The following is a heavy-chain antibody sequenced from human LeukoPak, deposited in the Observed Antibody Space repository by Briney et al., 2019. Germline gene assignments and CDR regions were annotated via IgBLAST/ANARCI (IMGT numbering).Heavy chain of an antibody. V-gene: IGHV3-7*01. CDR3: ARTDSGSSGYFDF. CDR2: IKQDGSEK. Sequence: GGSLRLSCAASGFTFSSKWMSWVRQAPGKGLEWVANIKQDGSEKYYVDSVKGRFTISRDNATNSLYLQMNSLRAEDTAVYYCARTDSGSSGYFDFWGQGTLVTVSS. CDR1: GFTFSSKW. J-gene: IGHJ4*02. D-gene: IGHD1-26*01.